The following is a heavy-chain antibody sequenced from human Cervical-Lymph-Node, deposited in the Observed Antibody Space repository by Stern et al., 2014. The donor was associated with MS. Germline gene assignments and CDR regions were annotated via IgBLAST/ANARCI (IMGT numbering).Heavy chain of an antibody. V-gene: IGHV1-69*01. Sequence: VQLVQSGADVTKPGSSVKVSCKASGGTFSKFPRSWVRQAPGKGLEWMGGIFPVFGTPTYAQEFRGRVTITADVSTSTVYMELSSLRSDDTAVYYCALSSETSDRWYSLGYDLWGQGTLVTVSS. D-gene: IGHD6-13*01. J-gene: IGHJ5*02. CDR1: GGTFSKFP. CDR3: ALSSETSDRWYSLGYDL. CDR2: IFPVFGTP.